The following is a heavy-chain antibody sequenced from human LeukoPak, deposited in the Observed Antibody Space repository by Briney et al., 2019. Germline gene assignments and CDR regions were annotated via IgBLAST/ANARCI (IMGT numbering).Heavy chain of an antibody. CDR2: VYSSGTT. CDR1: GGSISSHY. Sequence: PSETLSLTCTVSGGSISSHYWNWIRQPPGKGLEWIGYVYSSGTTNYNPSLKSRVTILVDTSKNQFSLKLSSVTAADTAVYYCARHINRGYSYAAWFDPWGQGTLVTVSS. CDR3: ARHINRGYSYAAWFDP. V-gene: IGHV4-59*08. J-gene: IGHJ5*02. D-gene: IGHD5-18*01.